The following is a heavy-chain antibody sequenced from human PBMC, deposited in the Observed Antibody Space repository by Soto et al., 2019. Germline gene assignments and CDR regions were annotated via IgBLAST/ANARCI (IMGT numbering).Heavy chain of an antibody. J-gene: IGHJ4*02. Sequence: QLQLQESGSGLVKPSQTLSLTCAVSGGSISSGGYSWSWIRQPPGKGLEWIGYIYHSGSTYYNPSLKIRVTISVVRSKTQFSMRLSSVTAADTAVYSCAGGIAARPLGYWRQGTLVTVSS. D-gene: IGHD6-6*01. CDR1: GGSISSGGYS. V-gene: IGHV4-30-2*01. CDR3: AGGIAARPLGY. CDR2: IYHSGST.